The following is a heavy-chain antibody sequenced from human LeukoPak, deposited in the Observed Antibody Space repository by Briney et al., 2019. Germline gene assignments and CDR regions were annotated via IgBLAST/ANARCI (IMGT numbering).Heavy chain of an antibody. CDR3: ATVSSSLPGYGDYYYYGMDV. CDR1: GYTLTELS. CDR2: FDPEDGET. J-gene: IGHJ6*02. D-gene: IGHD4-17*01. V-gene: IGHV1-24*01. Sequence: ASVKVSCKVSGYTLTELSMHWVRQAPGKGLEWMGGFDPEDGETTYAQKFQGRVTMTEDTSTDTAYMELSSLRSEDTAVYYCATVSSSLPGYGDYYYYGMDVWGQGTTVTVSS.